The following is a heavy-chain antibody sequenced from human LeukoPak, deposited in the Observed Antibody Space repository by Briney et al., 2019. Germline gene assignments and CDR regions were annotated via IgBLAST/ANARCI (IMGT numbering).Heavy chain of an antibody. Sequence: PGGSLRLSCAAPGFTFSDYYMSWIRQAPGKGLEWVSYISSSGNTVYYADSVKGRFTISRDNAKNSLYLQMNSLRAEDTAVYYCASGDNDPLFDYWGQGTLVTVSS. V-gene: IGHV3-11*01. J-gene: IGHJ4*02. CDR1: GFTFSDYY. CDR3: ASGDNDPLFDY. D-gene: IGHD1-1*01. CDR2: ISSSGNTV.